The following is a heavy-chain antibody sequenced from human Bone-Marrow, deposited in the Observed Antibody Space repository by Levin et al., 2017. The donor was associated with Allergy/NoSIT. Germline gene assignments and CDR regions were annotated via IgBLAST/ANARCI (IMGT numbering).Heavy chain of an antibody. CDR1: GFTFSSFW. Sequence: GGSLRLSCAASGFTFSSFWMHWVRQAPGKGLMWVSRINSDGSSTNYADSVKGRFTISRDNAKNTLYLQMNSLRAEDTAVYYCARRGGYDYRHFDYWGQGTLVTVSS. J-gene: IGHJ4*02. D-gene: IGHD5-12*01. CDR2: INSDGSST. V-gene: IGHV3-74*01. CDR3: ARRGGYDYRHFDY.